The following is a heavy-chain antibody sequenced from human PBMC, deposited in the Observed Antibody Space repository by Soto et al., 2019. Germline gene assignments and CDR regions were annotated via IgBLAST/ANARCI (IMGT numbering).Heavy chain of an antibody. CDR1: RYTFTSCG. CDR2: ISAYNGNT. Sequence: ASVKVADKHSRYTFTSCGLSWVRQAPGQGLEWMGWISAYNGNTNYAQKLQGRVTMTTDTSTSTAYMELRSLRSDDTAVYYCARPGKQGYGMDVWGQGTTVTVS. J-gene: IGHJ6*02. D-gene: IGHD6-13*01. CDR3: ARPGKQGYGMDV. V-gene: IGHV1-18*04.